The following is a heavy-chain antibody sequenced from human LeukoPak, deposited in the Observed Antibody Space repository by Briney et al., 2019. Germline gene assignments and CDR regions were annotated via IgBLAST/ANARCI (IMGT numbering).Heavy chain of an antibody. V-gene: IGHV4-34*01. D-gene: IGHD3-22*01. J-gene: IGHJ6*03. CDR3: ARSLSDYYDSSYQGQGYKYMDL. CDR2: INHSGST. Sequence: TETLSHPCAVSGGSFSGYYWSWIRQPPGKGLEWIGEINHSGSTHFNPSLRNRVPLLEHIPHNQFYLKLSSVNAADTAVFYCARSLSDYYDSSYQGQGYKYMDLWG. CDR1: GGSFSGYY.